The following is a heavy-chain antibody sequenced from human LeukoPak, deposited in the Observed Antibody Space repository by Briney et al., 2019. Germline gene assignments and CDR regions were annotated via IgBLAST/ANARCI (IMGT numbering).Heavy chain of an antibody. J-gene: IGHJ3*02. CDR2: VRNRANNYIT. Sequence: GGSLRLSCAASGFTFSDHYMYWVRQAPGKGLEWVGRVRNRANNYITEYAASVKGRFTISRDDSKNSMYVQMNSLKSEDTAVYYCARGKISGSPDVFDIWGQGTMVTVSS. CDR1: GFTFSDHY. D-gene: IGHD1-26*01. CDR3: ARGKISGSPDVFDI. V-gene: IGHV3-72*01.